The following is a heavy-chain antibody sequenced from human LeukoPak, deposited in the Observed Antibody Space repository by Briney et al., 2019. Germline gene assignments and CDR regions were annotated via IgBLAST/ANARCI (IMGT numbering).Heavy chain of an antibody. J-gene: IGHJ5*02. CDR3: AKADSSGYYGWFDP. V-gene: IGHV3-33*06. CDR1: GFTFSSHG. D-gene: IGHD3-22*01. Sequence: GGSLRLSCAASGFTFSSHGMHWVRQAPGKGLEWVAVIWYDGSNKYYTDSVKGRFTISRDNSKNTLYLQMNSLRAEDTAVYYCAKADSSGYYGWFDPWGQGTLVTVSS. CDR2: IWYDGSNK.